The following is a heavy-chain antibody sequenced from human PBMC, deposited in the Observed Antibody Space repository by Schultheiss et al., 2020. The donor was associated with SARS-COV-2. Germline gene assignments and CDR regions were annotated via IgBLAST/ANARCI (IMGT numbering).Heavy chain of an antibody. J-gene: IGHJ4*02. CDR1: GGSISSSSYY. Sequence: SETLSLTCTVSGGSISSSSYYWGWIRQPPGKGLEWIGYIYYSGSTNYNPSLKSRVTISVDTSKNQFSLKLSSVTAADTAVYYCARDQRTMVRGVFDYWGQGTLVTVSS. CDR2: IYYSGST. D-gene: IGHD3-10*01. CDR3: ARDQRTMVRGVFDY. V-gene: IGHV4-61*01.